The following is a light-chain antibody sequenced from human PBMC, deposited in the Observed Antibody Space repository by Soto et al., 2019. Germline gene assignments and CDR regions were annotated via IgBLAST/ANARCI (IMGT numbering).Light chain of an antibody. CDR3: TSWTTSTTMI. CDR2: DVN. J-gene: IGLJ2*01. V-gene: IGLV2-14*03. Sequence: QSALTQPASVSGSPGQSITISCTGTSRDIGAYNFVSWYQQHPGKAPKIMLYDVNIRPSGASNRFSGSKSGNTASLTISGLQAEDEADYYCTSWTTSTTMIFGGGTKLTVL. CDR1: SRDIGAYNF.